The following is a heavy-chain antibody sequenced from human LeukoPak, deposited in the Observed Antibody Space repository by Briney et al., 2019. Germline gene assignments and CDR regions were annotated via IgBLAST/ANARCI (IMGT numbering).Heavy chain of an antibody. CDR2: IYYSGSA. V-gene: IGHV4-59*08. J-gene: IGHJ4*02. CDR1: GXSISRYY. D-gene: IGHD3-22*01. CDR3: ASDYDSSGYYFI. Sequence: SETLSLTCTVSGXSISRYYWSWIRQPPGKGLEWIGYIYYSGSANYNPSLKSRVTISVDTSKNQFSLKLSSVTAADTAVYYCASDYDSSGYYFIWGQGTLVTVSS.